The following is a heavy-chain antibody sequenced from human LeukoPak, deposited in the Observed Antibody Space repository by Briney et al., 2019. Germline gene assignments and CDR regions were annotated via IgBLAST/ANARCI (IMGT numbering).Heavy chain of an antibody. J-gene: IGHJ4*02. Sequence: ASVKASCKASGYTFTSYDINWVRQATGQGLEWMGWMNPNSGNTGYAQKFQGRVTITADKSTSTAYMELSSLRSEDTAVYYCAREGAAHYYFDYWGQGTLVTVSS. D-gene: IGHD6-13*01. CDR3: AREGAAHYYFDY. CDR2: MNPNSGNT. V-gene: IGHV1-8*03. CDR1: GYTFTSYD.